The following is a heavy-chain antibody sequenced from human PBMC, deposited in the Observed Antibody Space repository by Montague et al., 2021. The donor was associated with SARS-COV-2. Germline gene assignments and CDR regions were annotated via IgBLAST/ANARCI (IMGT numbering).Heavy chain of an antibody. CDR3: ARVGRQQLVRLAGMDV. V-gene: IGHV4-39*07. CDR1: GGSISSSSYD. D-gene: IGHD6-13*01. Sequence: ETLSLTCTVAGGSISSSSYDWGWIRQPPGKGLEWIGSIYYSGSTYYNPSVKSRVTISVDTSKNQFSLKLSSVTAADTAVYYCARVGRQQLVRLAGMDVWGQGTTVTVSS. J-gene: IGHJ6*02. CDR2: IYYSGST.